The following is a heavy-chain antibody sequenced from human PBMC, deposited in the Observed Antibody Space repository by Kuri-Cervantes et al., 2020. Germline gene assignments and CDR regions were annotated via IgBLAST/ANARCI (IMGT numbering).Heavy chain of an antibody. CDR2: ISYDGSNK. CDR1: GFTVSGNY. D-gene: IGHD3-10*01. CDR3: AKDPYYGSGSYYLPTHFDY. J-gene: IGHJ4*02. Sequence: GESLKISCTASGFTVSGNYMSWVRQAPGKGLEWVAVISYDGSNKYYADSVKGRFTISRDNSKNTLYLQMNSLRAEDTAVYYCAKDPYYGSGSYYLPTHFDYWGQGTLVTVSS. V-gene: IGHV3-30*18.